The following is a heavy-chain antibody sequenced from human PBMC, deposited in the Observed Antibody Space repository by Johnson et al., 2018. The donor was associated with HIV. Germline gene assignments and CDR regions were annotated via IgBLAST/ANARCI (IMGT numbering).Heavy chain of an antibody. V-gene: IGHV3-NL1*01. CDR3: TTVIQQLVRRHDAFDI. J-gene: IGHJ3*02. CDR2: ISGSGT. D-gene: IGHD6-6*01. CDR1: GFTFNSYG. Sequence: QVQLVESGGGVVQPGRSLRLSCAASGFTFNSYGMHWVRQAPGKALEWVSAISGSGTYYADPGSGGFIISRDNAKNTLYLQMNSLNTEDTAVYYCTTVIQQLVRRHDAFDIWGQGTMVTVSS.